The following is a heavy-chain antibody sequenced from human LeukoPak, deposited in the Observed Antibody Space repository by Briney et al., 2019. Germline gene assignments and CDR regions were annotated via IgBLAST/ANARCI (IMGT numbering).Heavy chain of an antibody. CDR2: INHSGST. CDR1: GGSFSSYY. Sequence: SETLSLTCAVYGGSFSSYYWSWIRQPPGKGLEWIGEINHSGSTNYNPSLKSRVTISVDTSKNQFSLKLSSVTAADTAVYYCARERTLFPGDSSGYFDYWGQGTLVTVSS. D-gene: IGHD3-22*01. V-gene: IGHV4-34*01. CDR3: ARERTLFPGDSSGYFDY. J-gene: IGHJ4*02.